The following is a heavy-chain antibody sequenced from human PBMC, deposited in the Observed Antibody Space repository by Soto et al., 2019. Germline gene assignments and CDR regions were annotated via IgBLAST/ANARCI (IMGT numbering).Heavy chain of an antibody. Sequence: QVQLVQSGTEVKKPGSSVKVSCKASGGTFSNYAISWVRQAPGQGLEWMGGIIPVFGTANYARKFQGRVTITADVSTNTAYMELRSLRSDATAVYYCARARRDGGNSGGFFDYWGQGTLVTVSS. J-gene: IGHJ4*02. CDR1: GGTFSNYA. D-gene: IGHD2-21*02. V-gene: IGHV1-69*01. CDR2: IIPVFGTA. CDR3: ARARRDGGNSGGFFDY.